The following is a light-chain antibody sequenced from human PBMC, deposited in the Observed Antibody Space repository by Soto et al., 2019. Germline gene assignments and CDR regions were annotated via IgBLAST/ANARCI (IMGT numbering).Light chain of an antibody. CDR3: QQYGRTSWT. Sequence: EIVLTQSPGTLSLSPGEGATLSCRASQSVSTNFFAWYQQKPGQAPRLLIYGASTRATGIPDRFSVSGSGTDLNLTISRLEPEDFAVYYCQQYGRTSWTFGQGTKVEIK. CDR2: GAS. CDR1: QSVSTNF. V-gene: IGKV3-20*01. J-gene: IGKJ1*01.